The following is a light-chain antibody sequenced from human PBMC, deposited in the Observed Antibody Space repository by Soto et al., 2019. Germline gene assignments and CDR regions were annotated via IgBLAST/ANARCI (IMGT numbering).Light chain of an antibody. CDR1: QTISNY. Sequence: DIQLPQSPSSLSASVGDRVTITCRASQTISNYLNWYQRKPGKAAKLLIYAASTLQRGVPSRFSGSGSGTEFTLSISSLQPDDFATYYCHQYNSYWTFGQGTKVDIK. J-gene: IGKJ1*01. V-gene: IGKV1-9*01. CDR2: AAS. CDR3: HQYNSYWT.